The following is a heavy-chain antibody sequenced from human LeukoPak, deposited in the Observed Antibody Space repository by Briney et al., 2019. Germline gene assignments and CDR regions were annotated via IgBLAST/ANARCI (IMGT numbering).Heavy chain of an antibody. D-gene: IGHD3-10*01. CDR2: INHSGST. Sequence: SETLSLTCAVYGGSFSGYYWSWIRQPPGRGLEWIGEINHSGSTNYNPSLKSRVTISVDTSKNQFSLKLSSVTAADTAVYYCATYGSGSYGPFDYWGQGTLVTVSS. CDR3: ATYGSGSYGPFDY. V-gene: IGHV4-34*01. CDR1: GGSFSGYY. J-gene: IGHJ4*02.